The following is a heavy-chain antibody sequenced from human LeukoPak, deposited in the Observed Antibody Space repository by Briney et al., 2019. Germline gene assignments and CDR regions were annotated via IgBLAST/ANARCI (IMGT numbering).Heavy chain of an antibody. CDR2: NSGST. Sequence: SETLSLTCTVSGDSLGSTFWSWIRQPPGKGLEWIGYNSGSTNYTPSLKSRVTILLDRSKNQFSLKLSSVTAADTAIYYCARGRGYGGNYLRSFDIWGQGTMVTVSS. J-gene: IGHJ3*02. CDR3: ARGRGYGGNYLRSFDI. CDR1: GDSLGSTF. V-gene: IGHV4-59*08. D-gene: IGHD1-26*01.